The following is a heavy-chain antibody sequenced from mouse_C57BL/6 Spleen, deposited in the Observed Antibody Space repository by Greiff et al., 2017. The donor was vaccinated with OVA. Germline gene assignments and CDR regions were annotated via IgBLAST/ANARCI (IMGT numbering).Heavy chain of an antibody. J-gene: IGHJ1*03. CDR2: IDPSDSYT. Sequence: VQLQQPGAELVMPGASVKLSCKASGYTFTSYWMHWVKQRPGQGLEWIGEIDPSDSYTNYNQKFKGKSTLTVDKSSSTAYMQLSSLTSEDSAVYYCARGPYFDGDWYFDVWGTGTTVTVSS. CDR1: GYTFTSYW. V-gene: IGHV1-69*01. CDR3: ARGPYFDGDWYFDV. D-gene: IGHD1-1*01.